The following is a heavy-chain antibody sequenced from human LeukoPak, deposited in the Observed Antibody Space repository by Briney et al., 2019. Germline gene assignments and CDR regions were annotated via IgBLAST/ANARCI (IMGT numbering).Heavy chain of an antibody. CDR2: ISAYNGDT. V-gene: IGHV1-18*01. CDR1: GYTFTSYG. CDR3: ARDGYDKGHDAFDI. Sequence: ASVKVSCKASGYTFTSYGISWVRQASGQGLEWMGWISAYNGDTKYAQKLQGRVTVTADTSTNTVYMELRSLRSDDTAVYYCARDGYDKGHDAFDIWGQGTMVTVSS. D-gene: IGHD3-22*01. J-gene: IGHJ3*02.